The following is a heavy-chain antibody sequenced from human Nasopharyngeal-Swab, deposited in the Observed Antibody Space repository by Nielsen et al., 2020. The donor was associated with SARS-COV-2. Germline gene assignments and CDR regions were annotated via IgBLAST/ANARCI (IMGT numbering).Heavy chain of an antibody. CDR3: ARSTSSSWYRPLDY. Sequence: SLKIPCAASGFTFSDYYMSWIRQAPGKGLEWVSYISSSSSYTDYADSVKGRFTISRDNAKNSLYLQMDNLRAEDTAVYYCARSTSSSWYRPLDYWGQGTLV. D-gene: IGHD6-13*01. J-gene: IGHJ4*02. CDR1: GFTFSDYY. V-gene: IGHV3-11*03. CDR2: ISSSSSYT.